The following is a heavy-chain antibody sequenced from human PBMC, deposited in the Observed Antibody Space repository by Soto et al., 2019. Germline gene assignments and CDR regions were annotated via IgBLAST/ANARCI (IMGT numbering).Heavy chain of an antibody. D-gene: IGHD5-12*01. Sequence: ASVKVSCKASGYTFTGYYMHWVRQAPGQGLEWMGWISAYNGNTNYAQKLQGRVTMTTDTSTSTAYMELRSLRSDDTAVYYCARDPGYRGKVAFDIWGQGTMVTVSS. CDR2: ISAYNGNT. CDR1: GYTFTGYY. V-gene: IGHV1-18*04. J-gene: IGHJ3*02. CDR3: ARDPGYRGKVAFDI.